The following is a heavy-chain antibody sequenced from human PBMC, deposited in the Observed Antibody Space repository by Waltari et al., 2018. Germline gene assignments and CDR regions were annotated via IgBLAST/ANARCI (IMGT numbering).Heavy chain of an antibody. CDR3: ARGGYSYGYGMDV. Sequence: QVQLVQSGAEVKNLGASVRVSCQASGYSFSDHHMHGVRQAPGQGLEWVGWISPDNGDTNYAQRFQGWVTMTSDSSISTAYMELNRLRSDDTAVYYCARGGYSYGYGMDVWGQGTTVIVSS. D-gene: IGHD5-12*01. CDR1: GYSFSDHH. CDR2: ISPDNGDT. J-gene: IGHJ6*02. V-gene: IGHV1-2*04.